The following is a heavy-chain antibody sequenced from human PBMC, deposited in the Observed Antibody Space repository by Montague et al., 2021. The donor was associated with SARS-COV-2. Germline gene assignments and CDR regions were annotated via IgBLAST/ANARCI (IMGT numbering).Heavy chain of an antibody. Sequence: SETLSLTCTVSGGSISSYYWSWIRQPPGRGLLWLGYISSSGSTNYNPSLKSRVTISVDTSKNHFTLRLSSVTAADTAVYYCAIFRRTHPLSGTLYYGMDVWGQGTTVTVSS. J-gene: IGHJ6*02. D-gene: IGHD2-2*01. V-gene: IGHV4-59*01. CDR2: ISSSGST. CDR3: AIFRRTHPLSGTLYYGMDV. CDR1: GGSISSYY.